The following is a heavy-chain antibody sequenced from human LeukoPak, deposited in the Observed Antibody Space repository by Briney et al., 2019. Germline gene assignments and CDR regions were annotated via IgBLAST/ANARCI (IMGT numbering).Heavy chain of an antibody. CDR3: KSAYDILTGSNRYYGMDV. D-gene: IGHD3-9*01. V-gene: IGHV3-23*01. CDR2: ISGSGGST. J-gene: IGHJ6*02. CDR1: GFTFSSYA. Sequence: PGGSLRLSCAASGFTFSSYAMSWVRQAPGKGLEWVSAISGSGGSTYYADSVKGRFTISRDNSKNTLYLQMNSLRAEDVAVYYRKSAYDILTGSNRYYGMDVWGQGTTVTVSS.